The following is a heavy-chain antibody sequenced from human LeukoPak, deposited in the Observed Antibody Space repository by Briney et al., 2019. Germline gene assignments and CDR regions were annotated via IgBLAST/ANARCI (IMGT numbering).Heavy chain of an antibody. J-gene: IGHJ3*02. V-gene: IGHV1-8*03. CDR3: ARGYCSGGSCSHDAFDI. Sequence: GASVKVSCKASGYTFTSYDINWVRQATGQGLEWMGWMNPNSGNTGYAQKFQGRVTITRNTSISTAYMEQSSLRSEDTDVYYCARGYCSGGSCSHDAFDIWGQGTMVTVSS. CDR2: MNPNSGNT. D-gene: IGHD2-15*01. CDR1: GYTFTSYD.